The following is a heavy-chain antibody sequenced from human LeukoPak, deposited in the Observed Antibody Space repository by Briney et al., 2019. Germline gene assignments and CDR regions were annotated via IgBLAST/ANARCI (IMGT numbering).Heavy chain of an antibody. J-gene: IGHJ5*02. CDR1: GFTVSSNY. CDR2: IYSGGST. V-gene: IGHV3-53*01. D-gene: IGHD3-10*01. CDR3: ARIYYGSGSYYTYNWFDP. Sequence: GGSLRLSCAASGFTVSSNYMSWVRQAPGKGLEWVSAIYSGGSTYYADSVKGRFTISRDNSKNTLYLQMNSLRAEDTAVYYCARIYYGSGSYYTYNWFDPWGQGTLVTVSS.